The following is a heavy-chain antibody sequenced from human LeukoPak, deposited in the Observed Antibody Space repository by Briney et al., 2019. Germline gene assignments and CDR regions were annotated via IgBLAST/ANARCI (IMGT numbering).Heavy chain of an antibody. CDR2: INSDGSST. CDR1: GFTFSSYW. J-gene: IGHJ4*02. D-gene: IGHD6-6*01. V-gene: IGHV3-74*01. Sequence: PGGSLRLSCAVSGFTFSSYWMHWVRQAPGKGLVWVSRINSDGSSTSYADSVKGRFTISRDNAKNTLYLQMNSLRAEDTAVYYCARGGAARPLDYWGQGTLVTVSS. CDR3: ARGGAARPLDY.